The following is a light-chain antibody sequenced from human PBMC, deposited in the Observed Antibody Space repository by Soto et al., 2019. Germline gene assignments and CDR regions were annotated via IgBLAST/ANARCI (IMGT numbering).Light chain of an antibody. CDR3: SSYAGSNNEV. CDR2: EVS. J-gene: IGLJ1*01. Sequence: QSVLTQPPSASGSPGQSVTISCTGTSSDVGGYNYVSWYQQHPGKAPKLIIYEVSKRPSGVPDRFSGSKSGNTASLTVSGLQAEDEADYYCSSYAGSNNEVFGTGTKVTVL. CDR1: SSDVGGYNY. V-gene: IGLV2-8*01.